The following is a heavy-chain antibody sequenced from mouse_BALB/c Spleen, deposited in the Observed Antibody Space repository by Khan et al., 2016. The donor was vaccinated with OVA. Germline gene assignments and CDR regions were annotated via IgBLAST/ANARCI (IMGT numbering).Heavy chain of an antibody. D-gene: IGHD1-1*01. J-gene: IGHJ3*01. Sequence: QMQLKQSGPDLVAPSQSLSITCTVSGFSSISYGVSWVRQSPGKGLEWLGVIWGDGTTNYHSVLTSRLSISKDNSKSQVFLKLNSLQTDDTATYYCAIIYYGLAWFAYWGQGTLVTVSA. V-gene: IGHV2-3*01. CDR2: IWGDGTT. CDR3: AIIYYGLAWFAY. CDR1: GFSSISYG.